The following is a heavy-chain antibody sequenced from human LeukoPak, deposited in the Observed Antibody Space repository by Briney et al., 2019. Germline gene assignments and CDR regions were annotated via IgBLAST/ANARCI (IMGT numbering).Heavy chain of an antibody. D-gene: IGHD5-18*01. CDR1: GGTFSSYA. V-gene: IGHV1-69*13. CDR2: IIPIFGTA. Sequence: ASVKVSCKASGGTFSSYAISWVRQAPGQGLEWMGGIIPIFGTANYAQKFQGRVTITADESTSTAYMELSSLRSEDTAVYYCARDSGRGYSYGPPDYWGQGTLVTVSS. J-gene: IGHJ4*02. CDR3: ARDSGRGYSYGPPDY.